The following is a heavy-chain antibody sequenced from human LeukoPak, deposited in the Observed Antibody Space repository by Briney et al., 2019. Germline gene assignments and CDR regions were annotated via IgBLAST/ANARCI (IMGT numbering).Heavy chain of an antibody. D-gene: IGHD1-26*01. CDR3: ANDFQIVGATHGGGYNGMDL. J-gene: IGHJ6*02. Sequence: GRSLRLSCAASGFTFDDYAMHWVRQAPGKGLEWVSGISWNSGSIGYADSVKGRFTISRDNAKNSLYLQKNSLRAEDTALYYCANDFQIVGATHGGGYNGMDLWGQGNTVTVSS. CDR1: GFTFDDYA. CDR2: ISWNSGSI. V-gene: IGHV3-9*01.